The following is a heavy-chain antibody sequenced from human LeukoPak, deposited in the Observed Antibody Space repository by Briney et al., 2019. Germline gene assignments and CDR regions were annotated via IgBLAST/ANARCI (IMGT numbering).Heavy chain of an antibody. CDR1: GGTFSSYA. CDR3: ATVGATRGAFDI. D-gene: IGHD1-26*01. J-gene: IGHJ3*02. CDR2: IIPIFGTA. Sequence: ASVKVSCKASGGTFSSYAISWVRQAPGQGLEWMGGIIPIFGTANYAQKFQGRVTITADESTSTAYMELSSLRAEDTAVYYCATVGATRGAFDIWGQGTMVTVSS. V-gene: IGHV1-69*13.